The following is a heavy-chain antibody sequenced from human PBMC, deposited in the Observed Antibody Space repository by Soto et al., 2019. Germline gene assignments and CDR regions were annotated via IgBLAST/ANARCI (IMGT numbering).Heavy chain of an antibody. CDR3: ARAWSGYYSYYYGMDV. D-gene: IGHD3-3*01. CDR1: GGSISSYY. Sequence: SETLSLTCTVSGGSISSYYWSWIRQPPGKGLEWIGYIYYSGSTNYNPSLKSRVTISVDTSKNQFSLKLSSVAAADTAVYYCARAWSGYYSYYYGMDVWGQGTTVTVSS. CDR2: IYYSGST. J-gene: IGHJ6*02. V-gene: IGHV4-59*01.